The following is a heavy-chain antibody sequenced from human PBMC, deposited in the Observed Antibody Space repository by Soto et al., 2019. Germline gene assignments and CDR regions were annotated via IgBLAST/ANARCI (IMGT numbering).Heavy chain of an antibody. J-gene: IGHJ1*01. Sequence: PSETLSLTCTVSGGSISSYYWSWIRQPPGKGLEWIGYIYYSGSTNYNPSLKSRVTISVDTSKNQFSLKLSSVTAADTAVYYCARTYYGSGSYYIPHWGQGTLVTVSS. V-gene: IGHV4-59*01. CDR2: IYYSGST. CDR3: ARTYYGSGSYYIPH. CDR1: GGSISSYY. D-gene: IGHD3-10*01.